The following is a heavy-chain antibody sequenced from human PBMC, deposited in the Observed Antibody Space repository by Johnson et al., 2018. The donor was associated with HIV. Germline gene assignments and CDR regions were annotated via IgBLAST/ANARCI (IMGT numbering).Heavy chain of an antibody. Sequence: QVQLVESGGALVQPGGSLRLSCAASGFTFSSYAMHWVRQAPGKGLEWVAVISYDGSEKYFADSVKGRFTISRDSSKNMLYLQMNSLRVEDTAVYYCVKEASRGTVTQAPDAFDIWGQGTMVTVSS. CDR1: GFTFSSYA. CDR2: ISYDGSEK. J-gene: IGHJ3*02. CDR3: VKEASRGTVTQAPDAFDI. V-gene: IGHV3-30*04. D-gene: IGHD4-17*01.